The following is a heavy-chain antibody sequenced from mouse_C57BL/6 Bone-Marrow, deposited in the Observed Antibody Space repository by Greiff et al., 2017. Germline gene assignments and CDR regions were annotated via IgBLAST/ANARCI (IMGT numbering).Heavy chain of an antibody. V-gene: IGHV14-4*01. J-gene: IGHJ3*01. CDR3: TRIAY. Sequence: VQLKESGPELVKPGASVKLSCTASGFNIKDDYMHWVKQRPEQGLEWIGWIDPENGDTEYASKFQGKATITVDTSSNTAYLQLSSLTSEDTAVYYCTRIAYWGQGTLVTVSA. CDR1: GFNIKDDY. CDR2: IDPENGDT.